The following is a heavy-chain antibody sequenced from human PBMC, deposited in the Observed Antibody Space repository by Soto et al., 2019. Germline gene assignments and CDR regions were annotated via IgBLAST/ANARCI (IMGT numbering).Heavy chain of an antibody. V-gene: IGHV1-69*13. Sequence: SVKVSCKASGGTFSSYAISWVRQAPGQGLEWMGGIIPIFGTANYAQKFQGRVTITADESTSTAYMELSSLRSEDTAVYYCAREGVARHWFDPWGQGTLVTVSS. CDR2: IIPIFGTA. D-gene: IGHD6-6*01. CDR3: AREGVARHWFDP. CDR1: GGTFSSYA. J-gene: IGHJ5*02.